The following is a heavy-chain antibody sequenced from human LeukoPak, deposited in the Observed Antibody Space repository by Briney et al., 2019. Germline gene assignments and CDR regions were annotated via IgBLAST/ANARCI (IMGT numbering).Heavy chain of an antibody. CDR2: LSHDSAKY. J-gene: IGHJ6*03. CDR1: VFTFKNFG. D-gene: IGHD6-13*01. CDR3: ARDGRYSSSWHQYYYYMDV. Sequence: GGSLRLSCTPSVFTFKNFGMHWVRQAPGKGLEWVAALSHDSAKYFYADSVKGRFTISRDNSKNTLYLQMNSLRAEDTAVYYCARDGRYSSSWHQYYYYMDVWGKGTTVTVSS. V-gene: IGHV3-30*03.